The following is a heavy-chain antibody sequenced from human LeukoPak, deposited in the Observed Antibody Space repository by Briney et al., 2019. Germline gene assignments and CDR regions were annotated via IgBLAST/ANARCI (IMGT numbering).Heavy chain of an antibody. CDR1: GYTFTGYD. CDR3: ARERFGYSYGPNWFDP. Sequence: ASVKVSCKASGYTFTGYDTNWVRQATGQGLEWMGWMNPNSGNTGYAQKFQGRVTMTRNTSISTAYMELSSLRSEDTAMYYCARERFGYSYGPNWFDPWGQGTLVTVSS. V-gene: IGHV1-8*01. J-gene: IGHJ5*02. D-gene: IGHD5-18*01. CDR2: MNPNSGNT.